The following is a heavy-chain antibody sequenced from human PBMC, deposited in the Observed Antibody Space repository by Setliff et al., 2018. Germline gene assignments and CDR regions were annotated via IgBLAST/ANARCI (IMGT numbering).Heavy chain of an antibody. CDR2: VYHSGTA. Sequence: PSETLSLTCTVSGGPSSGASIWSWIRQPPGKGLEFIGYVYHSGTANYDPSLKSRLTISVDTSKNQFSLKLRSVTAADTAVYYCARGGTFRYFDYWGQGTPVTVSS. V-gene: IGHV4-59*01. CDR3: ARGGTFRYFDY. CDR1: GGPSSGAS. J-gene: IGHJ4*02. D-gene: IGHD5-12*01.